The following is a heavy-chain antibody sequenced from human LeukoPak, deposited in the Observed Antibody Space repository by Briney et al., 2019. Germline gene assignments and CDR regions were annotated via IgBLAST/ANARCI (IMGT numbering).Heavy chain of an antibody. D-gene: IGHD3-9*01. CDR3: ARGYYDLLTGHVVTYYFDY. CDR1: GYIFTNYA. CDR2: INAGNGKA. J-gene: IGHJ4*02. Sequence: ASVQVSCEASGYIFTNYAIHWVRQAPGQRLEWMGWINAGNGKANYSQKFRGRVTLTRDTSASTAYMELSSLRSADTAVYYCARGYYDLLTGHVVTYYFDYWGQGTLVTVSS. V-gene: IGHV1-3*01.